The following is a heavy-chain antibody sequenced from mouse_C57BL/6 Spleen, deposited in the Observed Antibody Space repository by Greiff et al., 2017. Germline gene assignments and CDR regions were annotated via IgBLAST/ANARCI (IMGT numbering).Heavy chain of an antibody. CDR1: GYTFTSYW. CDR2: IYPGSGST. CDR3: ARRYYDSSYFDY. J-gene: IGHJ2*01. D-gene: IGHD1-1*01. V-gene: IGHV1-55*01. Sequence: QVQLQQPGAELVKPGASVKMSCKASGYTFTSYWITWVKQRPGQGLEWIGDIYPGSGSTNYNEKFKSKATLTVDTSSSTAYMQLSSLTSEDSAVYYCARRYYDSSYFDYWGQGTTLTVSS.